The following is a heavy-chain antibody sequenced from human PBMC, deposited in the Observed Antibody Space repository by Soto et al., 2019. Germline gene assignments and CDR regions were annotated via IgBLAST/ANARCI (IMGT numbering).Heavy chain of an antibody. CDR3: AKSPSGSYPARFDY. J-gene: IGHJ4*02. V-gene: IGHV3-23*01. CDR1: GFTLSSYA. CDR2: ISGSGGST. D-gene: IGHD1-26*01. Sequence: LRLSCAASGFTLSSYAMSWVRQAPGKGLEWVSAISGSGGSTYYADSVKGRFTISRDNSKNTLYLQMNSLRAEDTAVYYCAKSPSGSYPARFDYWGQGTLVTVSS.